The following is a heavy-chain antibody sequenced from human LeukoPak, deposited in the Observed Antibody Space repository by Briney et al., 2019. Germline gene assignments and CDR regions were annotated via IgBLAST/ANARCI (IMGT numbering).Heavy chain of an antibody. V-gene: IGHV3-11*01. Sequence: PGGSLRLSCAASGFSFSDYYMSWIRQAPGKGLEWVSYISSSGSMQHYEDSVKGRFTISRDNAKKSVYLQMNSLRAEDTAVYYCARKKVADFQMDVWGKGTTVTVSS. J-gene: IGHJ6*04. CDR2: ISSSGSMQ. CDR3: ARKKVADFQMDV. CDR1: GFSFSDYY. D-gene: IGHD3/OR15-3a*01.